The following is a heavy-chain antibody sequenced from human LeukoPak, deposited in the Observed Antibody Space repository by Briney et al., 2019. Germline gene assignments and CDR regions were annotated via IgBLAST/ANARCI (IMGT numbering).Heavy chain of an antibody. V-gene: IGHV3-48*03. CDR3: ARGGLGWSGYYGIDY. J-gene: IGHJ4*02. D-gene: IGHD3-3*01. CDR1: GFAFSSYE. Sequence: PGGSLRLSCAASGFAFSSYEMNWVRQAPGKGLEWVSYISSSGSTIYYADSVKGRFTISRDNAKNSLYLQMNSLRAEDTAVYYCARGGLGWSGYYGIDYWGQGTLVTVSS. CDR2: ISSSGSTI.